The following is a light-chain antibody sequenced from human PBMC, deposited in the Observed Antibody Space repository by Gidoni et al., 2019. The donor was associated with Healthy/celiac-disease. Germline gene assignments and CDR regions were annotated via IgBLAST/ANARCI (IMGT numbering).Light chain of an antibody. Sequence: DIQMTQSPSTLSASVGDRVTITCRASQSISSWLAWYQQKPGKAPKLLIYKASSLESGVPSRFSGSGSGTEFTLTISSLQPDDFATYYCQQYNSLVTFXGXTKVEIK. CDR1: QSISSW. CDR3: QQYNSLVT. J-gene: IGKJ4*01. V-gene: IGKV1-5*03. CDR2: KAS.